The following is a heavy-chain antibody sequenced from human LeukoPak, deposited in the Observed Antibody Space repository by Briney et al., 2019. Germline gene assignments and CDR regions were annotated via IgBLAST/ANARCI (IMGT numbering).Heavy chain of an antibody. CDR1: GYTFTSYY. V-gene: IGHV1-69*06. CDR3: ARDRRDNYYYMDV. CDR2: IIPIFGTA. J-gene: IGHJ6*03. Sequence: GASVKVSCKASGYTFTSYYMHWVRQAPGQGLEWMGGIIPIFGTANYAQKFQGRVTITADKSTSTAYMELSSLRSEDTAVYYCARDRRDNYYYMDVWGKGTTVTVSS.